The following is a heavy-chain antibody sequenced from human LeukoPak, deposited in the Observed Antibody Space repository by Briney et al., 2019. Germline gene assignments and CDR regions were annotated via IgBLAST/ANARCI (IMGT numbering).Heavy chain of an antibody. D-gene: IGHD3-10*01. J-gene: IGHJ5*02. CDR3: ARANMVRGVGSFFDRNWFDP. CDR1: GGSISTYY. V-gene: IGHV4-59*01. Sequence: SETLSLTCTVSGGSISTYYWNWIRQPPGKGLEWIGYIYYSGSTNYNPSLKSRVTISVDTSKNQFSLKLSSVTAADTAVYYCARANMVRGVGSFFDRNWFDPWGQGTLVTVSS. CDR2: IYYSGST.